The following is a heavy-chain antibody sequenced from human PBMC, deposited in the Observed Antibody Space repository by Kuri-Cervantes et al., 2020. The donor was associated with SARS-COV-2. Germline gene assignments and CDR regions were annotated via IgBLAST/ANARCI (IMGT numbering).Heavy chain of an antibody. J-gene: IGHJ1*01. CDR2: IYQSGGT. Sequence: SETLSLTCEVSGGSISSGGYSWAWIRQPPGKGLEWIGYIYQSGGTYCNPSLKSRVSISVDRSKNQFSLKLESVTAADTAVYYCGRGGDYDYSSGYSQYVQHWGQGTQVTVSS. CDR1: GGSISSGGYS. V-gene: IGHV4-30-2*01. CDR3: GRGGDYDYSSGYSQYVQH. D-gene: IGHD3-3*01.